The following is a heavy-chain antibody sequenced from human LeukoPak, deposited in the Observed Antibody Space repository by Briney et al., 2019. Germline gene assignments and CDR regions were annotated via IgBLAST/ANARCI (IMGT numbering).Heavy chain of an antibody. CDR2: ISSSGST. CDR3: ARDRNRYAY. CDR1: GDSISSGDYY. Sequence: SETLSLTCTVSGDSISSGDYYWRWIRQPAGKGLEWIGRISSSGSTNYNPSLKSRVTISVDTSKNQFSLKLSSVTAADTAVYYCARDRNRYAYWGQGTLVTVSS. J-gene: IGHJ4*02. V-gene: IGHV4-61*02. D-gene: IGHD1-14*01.